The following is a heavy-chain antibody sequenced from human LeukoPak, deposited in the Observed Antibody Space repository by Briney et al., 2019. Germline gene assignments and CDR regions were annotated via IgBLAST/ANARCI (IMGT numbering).Heavy chain of an antibody. V-gene: IGHV3-21*01. J-gene: IGHJ3*02. CDR2: ISSRSNYI. Sequence: GGSLRLSCAASGFTFSSYNTNWVRQAPGKGLEWVSSISSRSNYIYLADSLKGRFTISRDNAKNSLYLQMNSLRAEDTAMYYCARDRAVYSDSRGYYPDAFDIWGQGTMVTVSS. D-gene: IGHD3-22*01. CDR1: GFTFSSYN. CDR3: ARDRAVYSDSRGYYPDAFDI.